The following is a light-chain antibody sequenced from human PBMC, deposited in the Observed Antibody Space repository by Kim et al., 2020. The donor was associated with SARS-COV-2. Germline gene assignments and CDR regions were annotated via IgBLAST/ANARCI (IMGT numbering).Light chain of an antibody. V-gene: IGLV2-11*01. Sequence: SPGQSVTISCTGTSSDVGGYNYVSWYQQHPGKAPKLMSYDVSKRPSGVPDRFSGSKSGNTASLTISGLQAEDEADYYCCSYAGSYVFGTGTKVTVL. CDR1: SSDVGGYNY. CDR3: CSYAGSYV. CDR2: DVS. J-gene: IGLJ1*01.